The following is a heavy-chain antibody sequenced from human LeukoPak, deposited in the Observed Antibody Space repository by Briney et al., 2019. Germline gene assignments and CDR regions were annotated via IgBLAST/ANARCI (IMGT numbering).Heavy chain of an antibody. CDR2: ISGSGGST. CDR3: AKVPQGGSYGDY. V-gene: IGHV3-23*01. CDR1: GFTFSSYA. Sequence: GGSLRLSCAASGFTFSSYAMGWVRQAPGKGLEWVSAISGSGGSTYYADSVKGRFTISRDNSKNTLYLQMNSLRAEDTAVYYCAKVPQGGSYGDYWGQGTLVTVSS. D-gene: IGHD1-26*01. J-gene: IGHJ4*02.